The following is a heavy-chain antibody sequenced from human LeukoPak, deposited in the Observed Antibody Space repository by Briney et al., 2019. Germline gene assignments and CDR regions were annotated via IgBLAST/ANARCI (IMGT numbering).Heavy chain of an antibody. CDR1: GFTFSSAW. Sequence: KPGGSLRLSCAASGFTFSSAWLSWVRQTPGKGLGWVGRIKSKSDGGTTDYAAPVKGRFSISRDDSKNTLYLQMNSLKTEDTAVYYCTTVRDHYFDYWGQGTLVTVSS. CDR2: IKSKSDGGTT. V-gene: IGHV3-15*01. CDR3: TTVRDHYFDY. J-gene: IGHJ4*02.